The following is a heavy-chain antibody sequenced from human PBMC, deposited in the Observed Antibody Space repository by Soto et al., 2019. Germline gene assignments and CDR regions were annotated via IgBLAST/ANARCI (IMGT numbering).Heavy chain of an antibody. Sequence: QVQLQESGPGLVKPSETLSLTCSVSGDSFISADFYWSWIRQPPGKGLEWMGNIYYSGSTDYNPSLKSRFSISLDSSKSQLSLRLRSVTAADTAVYYCARLLMSDYRFDSWGQGTLVAVSS. CDR1: GDSFISADFY. D-gene: IGHD2-8*01. CDR2: IYYSGST. CDR3: ARLLMSDYRFDS. J-gene: IGHJ4*02. V-gene: IGHV4-30-4*01.